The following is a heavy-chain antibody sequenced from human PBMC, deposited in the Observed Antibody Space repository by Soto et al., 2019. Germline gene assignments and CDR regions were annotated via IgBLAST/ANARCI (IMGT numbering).Heavy chain of an antibody. Sequence: PGGSLRLSCAASGFTFSSYSMKWVRQAPGKGLEWVSSISRSSSYIYYADSVKGRFTISRDNAKNSLYLQMNSLRAEDTAVYYCASIIQFWRPFDYWGQGTLVTVSS. CDR2: ISRSSSYI. V-gene: IGHV3-21*01. CDR3: ASIIQFWRPFDY. CDR1: GFTFSSYS. J-gene: IGHJ4*02. D-gene: IGHD3-3*01.